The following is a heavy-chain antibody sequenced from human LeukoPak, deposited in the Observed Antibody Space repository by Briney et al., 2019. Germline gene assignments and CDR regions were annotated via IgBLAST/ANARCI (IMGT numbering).Heavy chain of an antibody. D-gene: IGHD3-22*01. V-gene: IGHV3-23*01. Sequence: VGSLRLSCAASGFTFSNSAMSWVRQAPGKGLEWVSTIGGGGSSTYYADSVKGRFTISRDNSKNTLYLQMNSLRAEDTAVYYCAKDGGGYYDSRGYPLWGQGTLVTISS. CDR2: IGGGGSST. CDR1: GFTFSNSA. CDR3: AKDGGGYYDSRGYPL. J-gene: IGHJ1*01.